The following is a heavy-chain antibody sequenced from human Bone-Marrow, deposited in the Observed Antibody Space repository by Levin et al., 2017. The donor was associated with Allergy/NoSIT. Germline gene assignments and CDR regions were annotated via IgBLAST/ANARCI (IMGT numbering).Heavy chain of an antibody. V-gene: IGHV1-69*13. CDR3: ESSSDLESTFDY. J-gene: IGHJ4*02. D-gene: IGHD3-3*01. CDR2: ITPIFGTA. Sequence: SVKVSCKTSGGTFSTHVISWVRQAPGQGLEWMGGITPIFGTANYAQKFQGRVTITADESASTVYMELSSLRSGDTAVYYCESSSDLESTFDYWGQGTLVTVSS. CDR1: GGTFSTHV.